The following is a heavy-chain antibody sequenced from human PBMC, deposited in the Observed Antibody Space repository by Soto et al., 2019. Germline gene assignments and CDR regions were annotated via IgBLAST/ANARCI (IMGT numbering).Heavy chain of an antibody. CDR2: IWYDGSNK. D-gene: IGHD1-7*01. V-gene: IGHV3-33*01. Sequence: GGSLRLSCAASGFTFSSYGIHWVRQAPGKGLEWVAVIWYDGSNKYYADSVKGRFTISRDNSKNTVYLQMNSLRAEDMAVYYCARGNLDVWGQGTTVTVSS. J-gene: IGHJ6*02. CDR3: ARGNLDV. CDR1: GFTFSSYG.